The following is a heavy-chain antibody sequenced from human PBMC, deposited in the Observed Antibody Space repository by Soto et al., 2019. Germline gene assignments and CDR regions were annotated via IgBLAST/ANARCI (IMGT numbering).Heavy chain of an antibody. V-gene: IGHV6-1*01. CDR2: TYYRSKWYN. D-gene: IGHD3-22*01. CDR3: ASSHYYYDSSGYYGLFDY. Sequence: SQTLSLTCAISGDSVSSNSAAWNCIIHSPSRCLEWLGRTYYRSKWYNDYAVSVKSRITINPDTSKNQFSLQLNSVTPEDTAVYYCASSHYYYDSSGYYGLFDYWGQGTLVTVSS. J-gene: IGHJ4*02. CDR1: GDSVSSNSAA.